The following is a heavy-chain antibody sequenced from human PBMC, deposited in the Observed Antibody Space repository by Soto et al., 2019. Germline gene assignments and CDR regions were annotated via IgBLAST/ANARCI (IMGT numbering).Heavy chain of an antibody. CDR2: INHSGST. CDR1: GGSFSGYS. V-gene: IGHV4-34*01. Sequence: QVQLQQWGAGLLKPSETLSLTCAVYGGSFSGYSWSWIRQPPGKGLEWIGEINHSGSTNYNPSLKYRVTKSVDTSKNQFPLKLSSVTAAHTAVYSCARGYGDYHYFDYGGQGTLVTVSS. D-gene: IGHD4-17*01. CDR3: ARGYGDYHYFDY. J-gene: IGHJ4*02.